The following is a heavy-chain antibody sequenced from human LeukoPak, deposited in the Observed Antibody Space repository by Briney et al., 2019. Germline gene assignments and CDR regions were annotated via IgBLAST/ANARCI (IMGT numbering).Heavy chain of an antibody. CDR1: GGTFSRNA. Sequence: SVKVSCKASGGTFSRNAISWVRQAPGQGLEWMGGILPIFGTANNAQKFQGRVTMTRNTSISTAYMELSSLRSEDTAVYYCARGWYSSSWYQSYYYGMDVWGQGTTVTVSS. J-gene: IGHJ6*02. V-gene: IGHV1-69*05. CDR2: ILPIFGTA. D-gene: IGHD6-13*01. CDR3: ARGWYSSSWYQSYYYGMDV.